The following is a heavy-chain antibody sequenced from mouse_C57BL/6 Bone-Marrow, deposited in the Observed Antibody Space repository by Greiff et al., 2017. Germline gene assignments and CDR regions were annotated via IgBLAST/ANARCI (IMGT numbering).Heavy chain of an antibody. V-gene: IGHV1-82*01. CDR3: ARSLYLRDYAMDY. J-gene: IGHJ4*01. CDR2: IYPGDGDT. D-gene: IGHD5-5*01. Sequence: VKLQESGPELVKPGASVKISCKASGYAFSSSWMNWVKQRPGKGLEWIGRIYPGDGDTNYNGKFKGKATLTADKSYSTAYMQLSSLTSEDSAVYFCARSLYLRDYAMDYWGQGTSVTVSS. CDR1: GYAFSSSW.